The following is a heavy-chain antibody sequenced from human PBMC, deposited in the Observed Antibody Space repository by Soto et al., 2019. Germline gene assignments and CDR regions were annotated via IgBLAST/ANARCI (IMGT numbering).Heavy chain of an antibody. D-gene: IGHD3-3*01. J-gene: IGHJ4*02. CDR2: ISGSGGST. Sequence: GGSLRLSCVASGFTFSSYAMSWVRQAPGKGLEWVSAISGSGGSTYYADSVKGRFTISRDNSKNTLYLQMNSLRAEDTAVYYCARGITIFGVVTPQYFDYWGQGTLVTVSS. V-gene: IGHV3-23*01. CDR3: ARGITIFGVVTPQYFDY. CDR1: GFTFSSYA.